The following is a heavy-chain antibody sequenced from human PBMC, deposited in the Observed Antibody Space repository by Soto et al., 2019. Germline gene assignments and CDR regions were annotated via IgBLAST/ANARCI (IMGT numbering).Heavy chain of an antibody. CDR3: ARAACSSTSCYNYYAYGMDV. Sequence: QVQLVQSGPEMKKPGASVKLSCKASGYTFTTYSMHWVRQAPGQRLEWMGWIHAGNGNTEHSQKFQSRATITRDTSASTAYLELGSLRSEDTAVYYCARAACSSTSCYNYYAYGMDVWGQGTAVTVS. CDR1: GYTFTTYS. D-gene: IGHD2-2*01. J-gene: IGHJ6*02. V-gene: IGHV1-3*01. CDR2: IHAGNGNT.